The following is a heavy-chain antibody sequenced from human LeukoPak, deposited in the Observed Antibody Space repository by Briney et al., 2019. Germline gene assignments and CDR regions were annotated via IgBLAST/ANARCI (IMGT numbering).Heavy chain of an antibody. CDR2: ISWSSGSI. V-gene: IGHV3-9*01. CDR1: GFTFDDYA. CDR3: AREVAVAGMGFDY. J-gene: IGHJ4*02. Sequence: GGSLRLSCAASGFTFDDYAMHWVRQAPGKGLEWVSGISWSSGSIGYADSVKGRFTITRDNAKNSLYLQMNSLRAEDTAVYYCAREVAVAGMGFDYWGQGTLVTVSS. D-gene: IGHD6-19*01.